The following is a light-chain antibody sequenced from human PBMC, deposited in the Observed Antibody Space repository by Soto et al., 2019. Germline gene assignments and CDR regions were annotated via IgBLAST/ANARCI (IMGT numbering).Light chain of an antibody. CDR3: RQYNSYPLT. CDR2: KAS. V-gene: IGKV1-5*03. Sequence: DIQMTQSPSTLSASVGDRVTITCRASQSISSWLAWYQQKPGKAPNLLIYKASSFESGVPSRFSGSRSGTEVPLTISSLQPDECSAYYCRQYNSYPLTFGGGTKVEIK. CDR1: QSISSW. J-gene: IGKJ4*02.